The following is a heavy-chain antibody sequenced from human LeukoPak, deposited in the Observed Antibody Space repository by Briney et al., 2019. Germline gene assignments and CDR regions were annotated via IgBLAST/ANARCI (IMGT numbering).Heavy chain of an antibody. CDR1: GGSFSDSY. V-gene: IGHV4-34*01. CDR3: ARGRHIVVVPTAMNYYYYMDV. Sequence: SETLSLTCAVYGGSFSDSYWSWIRQPPGKGLEWIGEINHSGSTNNNPSLKSRVTMSVDTSKNQFSLKLSSVTAADTAVYYCARGRHIVVVPTAMNYYYYMDVWGKGTTVTVSS. D-gene: IGHD2-2*01. J-gene: IGHJ6*03. CDR2: INHSGST.